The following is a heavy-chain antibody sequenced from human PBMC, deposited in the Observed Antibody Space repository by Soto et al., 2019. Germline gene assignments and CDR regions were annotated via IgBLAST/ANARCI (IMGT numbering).Heavy chain of an antibody. CDR3: AKVNRHCSGGSCYCSYYYYYGMYV. D-gene: IGHD2-15*01. J-gene: IGHJ6*02. Sequence: HPGGSLRLSCAASGFTFSRYAMSWVRQAPGKGLEWVSAISGSGGSTYYADSVKGRFTISRDNSKNTLYLQMNSLRAEDTAVYYCAKVNRHCSGGSCYCSYYYYYGMYVWGQGTTVTVS. CDR2: ISGSGGST. V-gene: IGHV3-23*01. CDR1: GFTFSRYA.